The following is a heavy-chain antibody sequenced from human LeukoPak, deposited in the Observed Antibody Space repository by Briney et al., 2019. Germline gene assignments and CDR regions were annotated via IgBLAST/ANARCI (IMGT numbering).Heavy chain of an antibody. D-gene: IGHD1-26*01. J-gene: IGHJ4*02. CDR3: ARSSGVRYYFDY. CDR1: GYIFTSYW. CDR2: IYPGDSDT. V-gene: IGHV5-51*01. Sequence: GASLQISCKGSGYIFTSYWIGWVRQLPGKGREWMGIIYPGDSDTRYSPSFQGQVTISADKSISTAYLQWSSLKASDTAMYYCARSSGVRYYFDYWGQGTLVTVSS.